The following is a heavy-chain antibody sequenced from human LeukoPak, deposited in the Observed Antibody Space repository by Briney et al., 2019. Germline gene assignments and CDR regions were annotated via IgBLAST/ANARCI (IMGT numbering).Heavy chain of an antibody. CDR2: IKQDGSEK. Sequence: GGSLRLSCAASGFTFSSYWMSWVRQAPGKGLEWVANIKQDGSEKYYVDSVKGRFTISRDNSKNSLYLQMNSLRTEDTALYYCAKGKNTGSYLSHVDYWGQGTLVTVSS. J-gene: IGHJ4*02. CDR1: GFTFSSYW. V-gene: IGHV3-7*03. D-gene: IGHD3-10*01. CDR3: AKGKNTGSYLSHVDY.